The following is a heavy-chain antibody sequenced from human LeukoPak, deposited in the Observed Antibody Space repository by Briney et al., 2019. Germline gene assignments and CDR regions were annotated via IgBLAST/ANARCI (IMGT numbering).Heavy chain of an antibody. Sequence: PSETLSLTRTVSGGSISSYHWSWIRQPAGKGLEWIGRLYTSGGTNYNPSLKSRASMSVDTSKSQFSLELNSVTAADTAVYYCARSGSYANDAFHIWGQGTMVTVSS. CDR2: LYTSGGT. V-gene: IGHV4-4*07. D-gene: IGHD1-26*01. J-gene: IGHJ3*02. CDR3: ARSGSYANDAFHI. CDR1: GGSISSYH.